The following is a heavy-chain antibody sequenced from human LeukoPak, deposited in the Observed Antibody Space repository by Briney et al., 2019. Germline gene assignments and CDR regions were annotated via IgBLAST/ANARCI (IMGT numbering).Heavy chain of an antibody. D-gene: IGHD3-22*01. J-gene: IGHJ4*02. CDR2: ISAYNGNT. CDR1: GYTFTSYG. CDR3: ARVPSRPNSYYYDSSGYFDY. V-gene: IGHV1-18*01. Sequence: ASVKVSCTASGYTFTSYGISWVRQAPGQGLEWMGWISAYNGNTNYAQKLQGRVTMTTDTSTSTAYMELRSLRSDDTAVYYCARVPSRPNSYYYDSSGYFDYWGQGTLVTVSS.